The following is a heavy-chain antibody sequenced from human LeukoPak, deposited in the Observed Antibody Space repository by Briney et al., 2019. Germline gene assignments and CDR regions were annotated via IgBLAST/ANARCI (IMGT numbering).Heavy chain of an antibody. J-gene: IGHJ4*02. CDR3: ARGATVTTG. D-gene: IGHD4-17*01. CDR1: NGSISSSSYY. V-gene: IGHV4-39*07. CDR2: INHSGST. Sequence: KPSETLSLTCTVSNGSISSSSYYWGWIRQPPGKGLEWIGEINHSGSTNYNPSLKSRVTISVDTSKDQFSLKLSSVTAADTAVYYCARGATVTTGWGQGTLVTVSS.